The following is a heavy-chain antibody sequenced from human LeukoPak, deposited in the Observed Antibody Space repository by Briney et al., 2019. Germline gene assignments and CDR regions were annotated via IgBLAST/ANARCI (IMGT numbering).Heavy chain of an antibody. CDR3: ARVRPGYDAFDI. J-gene: IGHJ3*02. D-gene: IGHD2-2*01. V-gene: IGHV4-34*01. CDR1: GGSFSDYY. CDR2: INHSGSP. Sequence: PSETLSLTCAVYGGSFSDYYWTWIRQPPGKGLEWIGEINHSGSPNNNPSLKSRVGISFDTSKNQFSLKLSSVTAADTAVYYCARVRPGYDAFDIWGQGTMVTVSS.